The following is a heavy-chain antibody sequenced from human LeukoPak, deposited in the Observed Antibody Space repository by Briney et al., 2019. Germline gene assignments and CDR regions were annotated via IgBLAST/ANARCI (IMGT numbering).Heavy chain of an antibody. CDR1: GSTFTGYY. CDR2: INPNSGGT. D-gene: IGHD3-22*01. Sequence: GASVKVSCKASGSTFTGYYMHWVRQAPGQGLGWMGWINPNSGGTNYAQKFQGRVTMTRDTSISTAYMELSRLRSDDTAVYYCAREGSAMIYAFDIWGQGTMVTVSS. V-gene: IGHV1-2*02. J-gene: IGHJ3*02. CDR3: AREGSAMIYAFDI.